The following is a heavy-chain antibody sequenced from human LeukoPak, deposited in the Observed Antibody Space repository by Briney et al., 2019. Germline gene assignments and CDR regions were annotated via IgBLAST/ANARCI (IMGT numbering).Heavy chain of an antibody. CDR3: ARRAGYNTYYDISPKPLDY. V-gene: IGHV1-8*01. CDR1: GYTFTSYD. CDR2: MNPNSGNT. J-gene: IGHJ4*02. Sequence: GASVKVSCKASGYTFTSYDINWVRPATGQGLEWMGWMNPNSGNTGYAQKFQGRVTMTRNTSISTAYMELSSLRSEDTAVYYCARRAGYNTYYDISPKPLDYWGQGTLVTVSS. D-gene: IGHD3-9*01.